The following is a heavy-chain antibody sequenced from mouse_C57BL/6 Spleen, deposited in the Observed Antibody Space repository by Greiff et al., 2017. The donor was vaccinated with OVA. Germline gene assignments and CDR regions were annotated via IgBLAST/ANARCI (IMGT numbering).Heavy chain of an antibody. V-gene: IGHV1-80*01. J-gene: IGHJ2*01. CDR1: GYAFSSYW. Sequence: VQLQESGAELVKPGASVKISCKASGYAFSSYWMNWVKQRPGKGLEWIGQIYPGDGDTNYNGKFKGKATLTADKSSSTAYMQLSSLTSEDSAVYFCARDGYYPLFDYWGQGTTLTVSS. D-gene: IGHD2-3*01. CDR3: ARDGYYPLFDY. CDR2: IYPGDGDT.